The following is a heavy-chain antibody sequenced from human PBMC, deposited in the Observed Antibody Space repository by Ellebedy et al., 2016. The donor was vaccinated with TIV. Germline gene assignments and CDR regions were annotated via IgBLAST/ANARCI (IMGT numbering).Heavy chain of an antibody. D-gene: IGHD3-3*01. CDR1: GFTFSSYW. J-gene: IGHJ5*02. V-gene: IGHV3-7*02. CDR3: ARWYDDSWTGYYT. CDR2: IKYDGSEK. Sequence: PGGSLRLSCAASGFTFSSYWMSWVRQAPGKGLEWVANIKYDGSEKYYGDSVKGRFTISRDNAKKSLYLQMDSLRAEDTAVYYCARWYDDSWTGYYTWGQGTLVTVSS.